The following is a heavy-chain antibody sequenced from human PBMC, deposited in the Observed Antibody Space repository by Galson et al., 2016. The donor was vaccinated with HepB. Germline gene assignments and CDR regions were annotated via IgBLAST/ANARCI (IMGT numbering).Heavy chain of an antibody. V-gene: IGHV5-51*01. CDR1: GYSFTSYW. Sequence: QSGAEVKKPGESLEISCKGSGYSFTSYWIAWVRQMPGKGLEWMGIIYPGDSDTRYSPSFQGQVTISVDKSTSTAYLQWSGLKASDTAMYFCARRRDTASSARYFDYWAQGTLVTVSS. D-gene: IGHD1-26*01. CDR2: IYPGDSDT. J-gene: IGHJ4*02. CDR3: ARRRDTASSARYFDY.